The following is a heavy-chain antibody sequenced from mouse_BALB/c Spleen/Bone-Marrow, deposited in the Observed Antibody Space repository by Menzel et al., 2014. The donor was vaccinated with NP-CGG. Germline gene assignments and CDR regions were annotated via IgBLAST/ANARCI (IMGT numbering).Heavy chain of an antibody. CDR2: IDPSNGNT. Sequence: VQLQQPGAELVKPGGSVKLSCTASGFKIKNTYMHWGKQRPEQGLEWVGRIDPSNGNTKYDPKFQGKATITADTSSNTAYLQLSSLTSEDTAVYYCASYYYGSSLFAYWGQGTLVTVSA. D-gene: IGHD1-1*01. V-gene: IGHV14-3*02. J-gene: IGHJ3*01. CDR3: ASYYYGSSLFAY. CDR1: GFKIKNTY.